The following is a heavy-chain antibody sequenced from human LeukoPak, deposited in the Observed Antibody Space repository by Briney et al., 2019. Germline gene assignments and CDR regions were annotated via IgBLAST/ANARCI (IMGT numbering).Heavy chain of an antibody. J-gene: IGHJ4*02. Sequence: SETLSLTCTVSGYSINSGFYWGWIRQPPGEGLEWIGTIHRGGTTDYNPSLKSRLTISVDTSKNQFSLHLTSVTAADTAVYYCVRVYIYGRSYFDYWGQGTLVTVSS. V-gene: IGHV4-38-2*02. CDR3: VRVYIYGRSYFDY. CDR1: GYSINSGFY. CDR2: IHRGGTT. D-gene: IGHD5-18*01.